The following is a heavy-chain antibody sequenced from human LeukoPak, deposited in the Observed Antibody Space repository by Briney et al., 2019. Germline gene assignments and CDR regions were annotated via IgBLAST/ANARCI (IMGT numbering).Heavy chain of an antibody. CDR2: IYYSGST. V-gene: IGHV4-61*08. J-gene: IGHJ6*02. D-gene: IGHD6-13*01. CDR3: AREGSSWSMDV. Sequence: PSETLSLTCTVSGGSVSSGGYYWSWIRQHPGKGLEWIGYIYYSGSTNYNPSFKSRVTISVDTSKNQFSLKLSSVTAADTAVYYCAREGSSWSMDVWGQGTTVTVSS. CDR1: GGSVSSGGYY.